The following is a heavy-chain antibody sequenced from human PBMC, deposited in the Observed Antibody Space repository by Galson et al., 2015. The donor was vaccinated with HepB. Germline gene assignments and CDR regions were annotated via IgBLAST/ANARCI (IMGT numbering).Heavy chain of an antibody. CDR2: INPNSGGT. CDR1: GYTFTGYY. D-gene: IGHD6-13*01. Sequence: SVKVSCKASGYTFTGYYMHWVRQAPGQGLEWMGWINPNSGGTNYAQKFQGWVTMTRDTSISTAYMELSRLRSDDTAVYYCARGGPLHSSSWRNWFDPWGQGTLVTVSS. V-gene: IGHV1-2*04. CDR3: ARGGPLHSSSWRNWFDP. J-gene: IGHJ5*02.